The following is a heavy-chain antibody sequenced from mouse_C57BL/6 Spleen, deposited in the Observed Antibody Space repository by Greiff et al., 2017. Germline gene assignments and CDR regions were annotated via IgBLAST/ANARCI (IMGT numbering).Heavy chain of an antibody. CDR1: GFTFSSYA. CDR3: TRALYDGYYQGRYYYAMDY. V-gene: IGHV5-9-1*02. CDR2: ISSGGDYI. Sequence: EVQGVESGEGLVKPGGSLKLSCAASGFTFSSYAMSWVRQTPEKRLEWVAYISSGGDYIYYADTVKGRFTISRDNARNTLYLQMSSLKSEDTAMYYCTRALYDGYYQGRYYYAMDYWGQGTSVTVSS. D-gene: IGHD2-3*01. J-gene: IGHJ4*01.